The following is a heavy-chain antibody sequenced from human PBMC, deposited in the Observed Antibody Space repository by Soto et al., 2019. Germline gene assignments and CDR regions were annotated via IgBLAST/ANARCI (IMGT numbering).Heavy chain of an antibody. CDR1: GFSFSSYV. V-gene: IGHV3-30*03. CDR2: TTYDGGIK. J-gene: IGHJ6*02. Sequence: PGGSLRLSCAASGFSFSSYVMEWVRLSPGKGLEWVAATTYDGGIKHYVDSVKGRFTISRGNSKNTLYLQMNSLRVEDTATYYCAGALENPYFYYGLNVWGQGTTVTVSS. CDR3: AGALENPYFYYGLNV. D-gene: IGHD1-1*01.